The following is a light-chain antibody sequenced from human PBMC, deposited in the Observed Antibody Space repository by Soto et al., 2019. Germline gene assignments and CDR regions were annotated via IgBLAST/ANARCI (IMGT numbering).Light chain of an antibody. CDR3: QQYGFSPIS. Sequence: IVLTQSPGTLSLSPGEIVTLSCCASQTVTNDYLAWYQQKDGQAPSLLIYDASTRAAGVPDRFSGSGSGPEYTLSITRLEPEDFAVYSCQQYGFSPISFGQGTRLEIK. CDR1: QTVTNDY. CDR2: DAS. J-gene: IGKJ5*01. V-gene: IGKV3-20*01.